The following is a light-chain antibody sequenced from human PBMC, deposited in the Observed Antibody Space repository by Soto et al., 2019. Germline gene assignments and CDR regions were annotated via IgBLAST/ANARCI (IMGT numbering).Light chain of an antibody. CDR1: SSDIGGYDY. V-gene: IGLV2-14*01. CDR3: CSYTRTSNHYF. J-gene: IGLJ1*01. CDR2: EVR. Sequence: QSALTQPASVSGSPGQSITISCTGTSSDIGGYDYVSWYQQRPGKAPKLMIYEVRYRPSGVSNRFSGSKSGNTASLTISGLQAEDEAVYYCCSYTRTSNHYFFGCGTKVTAL.